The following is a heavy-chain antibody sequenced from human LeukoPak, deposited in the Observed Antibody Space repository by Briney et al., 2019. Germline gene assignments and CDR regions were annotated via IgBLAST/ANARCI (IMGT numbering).Heavy chain of an antibody. J-gene: IGHJ4*02. D-gene: IGHD1-26*01. CDR3: ARDLAFPGSYGSAEFYFDF. CDR2: MNPNSGNT. Sequence: ASVKVSCKASGYTFTSYDINWVRQATGQGLEWMGWMNPNSGNTGYAQKFQGRVTITRNTSISTAYMELSSLRSEDTAVYYCARDLAFPGSYGSAEFYFDFWGQGALVTVSS. V-gene: IGHV1-8*03. CDR1: GYTFTSYD.